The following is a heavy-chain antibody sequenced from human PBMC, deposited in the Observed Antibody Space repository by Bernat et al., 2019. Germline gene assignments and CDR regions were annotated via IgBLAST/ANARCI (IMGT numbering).Heavy chain of an antibody. CDR2: IRYDGSNK. Sequence: QVQLVESGGGVVQPGGSLRLSCATSGFTFSNYGMHWVRQAPGKGLEWLTFIRYDGSNKNHADSVKGRFTISRDKSKNTLFVQMNSLRVEDTAVYFCAKDRGRGYTYGVGGDDYWGQGTLGTVSS. J-gene: IGHJ4*02. D-gene: IGHD5-18*01. V-gene: IGHV3-30*02. CDR3: AKDRGRGYTYGVGGDDY. CDR1: GFTFSNYG.